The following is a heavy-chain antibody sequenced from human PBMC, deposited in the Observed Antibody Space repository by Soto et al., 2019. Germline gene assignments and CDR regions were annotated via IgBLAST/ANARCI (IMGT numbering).Heavy chain of an antibody. J-gene: IGHJ3*02. CDR3: ARGSAFYETYYDFWSGYYPGTPQHFDI. Sequence: PGGSLRLSCAASGFTFSSYWMHWVRQAPGKGLVWVSRINSDGSSTSYADSVKGRFTISRDNAKNTLYLQMNSLRAEDTAVYYCARGSAFYETYYDFWSGYYPGTPQHFDIWGQGTMVTLSS. V-gene: IGHV3-74*01. CDR1: GFTFSSYW. CDR2: INSDGSST. D-gene: IGHD3-3*01.